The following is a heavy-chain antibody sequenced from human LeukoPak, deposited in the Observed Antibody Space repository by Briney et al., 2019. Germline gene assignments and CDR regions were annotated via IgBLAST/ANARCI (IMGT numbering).Heavy chain of an antibody. D-gene: IGHD3-3*01. V-gene: IGHV3-30-3*01. J-gene: IGHJ3*02. Sequence: GGSLRLSCAASGFTFSSYAMHWVRQAPGKGLEWVAVISYDGSNKYYADSVKGRFTISRDNSKNTLYLQMNSLRAEDTAVYYCARESYYDFWSGYYTGIKTADAFDIWGQGTMVTVSS. CDR3: ARESYYDFWSGYYTGIKTADAFDI. CDR1: GFTFSSYA. CDR2: ISYDGSNK.